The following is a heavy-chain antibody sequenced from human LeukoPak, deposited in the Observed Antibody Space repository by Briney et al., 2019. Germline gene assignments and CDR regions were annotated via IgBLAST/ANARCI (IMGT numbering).Heavy chain of an antibody. V-gene: IGHV1-3*01. CDR3: ARVGQQWLANYYYYGMDV. D-gene: IGHD6-19*01. CDR1: GYTFTSYA. Sequence: GASVKVSCKASGYTFTSYAMHWVRQAPGQRLEWMGWINAGNGNTKYSQKFQGRVTITRDTSASTAYMELSSLRSEDTAVYYCARVGQQWLANYYYYGMDVWGQGTTVTVSS. J-gene: IGHJ6*02. CDR2: INAGNGNT.